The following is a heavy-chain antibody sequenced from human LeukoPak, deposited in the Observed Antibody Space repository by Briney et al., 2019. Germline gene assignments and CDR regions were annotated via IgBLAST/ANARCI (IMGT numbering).Heavy chain of an antibody. CDR2: INPSAGST. CDR3: ARTTYYDSSGYPDY. V-gene: IGHV1-46*01. Sequence: ASVKVSCKASGYTFINFYIHWVQQAPGQGLEWMGLINPSAGSTNYAQKFQGRVTMTTDTSTSTAYMELRSLRSDDTAVYYCARTTYYDSSGYPDYWGQGTLVTVSS. D-gene: IGHD3-22*01. CDR1: GYTFINFY. J-gene: IGHJ4*02.